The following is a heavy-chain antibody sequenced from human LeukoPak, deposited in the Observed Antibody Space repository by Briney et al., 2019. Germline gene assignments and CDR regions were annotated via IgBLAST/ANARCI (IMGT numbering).Heavy chain of an antibody. D-gene: IGHD5-18*01. V-gene: IGHV3-30*03. J-gene: IGHJ4*02. CDR3: ATLSGDSHGYDY. CDR1: GFTLSSYA. CDR2: ILHDGSNK. Sequence: GGSLRLSCAASGFTLSSYAMHWVRQAPGKGLEWVAVILHDGSNKQYADSVKGRFTISRDNSKNTLYLQINSLRAEDTAVYYCATLSGDSHGYDYWGLGTLVTVSS.